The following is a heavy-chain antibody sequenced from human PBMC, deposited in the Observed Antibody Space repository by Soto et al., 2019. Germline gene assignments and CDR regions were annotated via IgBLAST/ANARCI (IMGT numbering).Heavy chain of an antibody. CDR3: AKVRGAYSVSDFDS. J-gene: IGHJ4*02. CDR2: FTGDGGAT. Sequence: EVQLLESGGGLVQPGGSLRLSCTASGLTFRSFAMSWVRQAPGMGLEWVSSFTGDGGATYYADSVKGRFTVSRDNSNNTLYLQMNSLRAEDTAVYYCAKVRGAYSVSDFDSWGQGTPVAVSS. V-gene: IGHV3-23*01. CDR1: GLTFRSFA. D-gene: IGHD5-12*01.